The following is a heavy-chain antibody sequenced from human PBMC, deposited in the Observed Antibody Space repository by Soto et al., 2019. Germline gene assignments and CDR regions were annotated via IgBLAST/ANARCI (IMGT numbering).Heavy chain of an antibody. CDR2: INPSGGST. D-gene: IGHD3-3*01. CDR3: ARDKLRFLEWLPSAMDV. J-gene: IGHJ6*02. V-gene: IGHV1-46*01. Sequence: ASVKVSCKASGYTFTSYYMHWVRQAPGQGLEWMGIINPSGGSTSYAQKFQGRVTMTRDTSTSTVYMELSSLRSEDTAVYYCARDKLRFLEWLPSAMDVWGQGTTVTV. CDR1: GYTFTSYY.